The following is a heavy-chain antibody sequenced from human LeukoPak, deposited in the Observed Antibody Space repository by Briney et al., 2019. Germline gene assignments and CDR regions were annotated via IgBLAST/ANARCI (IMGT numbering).Heavy chain of an antibody. Sequence: GSLRLSCVASGFSFSSYGMHWVRRAPGKGLEWMTFIRFDGSEKYYADSVKGRFTISRDYSKNTLFLQMSSLRPEDTAVYYCALGKNFGYHYFDFWGQGALVTVSS. CDR1: GFSFSSYG. V-gene: IGHV3-30*02. D-gene: IGHD2-2*03. CDR2: IRFDGSEK. CDR3: ALGKNFGYHYFDF. J-gene: IGHJ4*02.